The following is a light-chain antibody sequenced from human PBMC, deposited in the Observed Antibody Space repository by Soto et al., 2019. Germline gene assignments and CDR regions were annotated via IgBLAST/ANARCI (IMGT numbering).Light chain of an antibody. V-gene: IGLV2-23*02. CDR2: EVS. CDR1: TSDVGSHNL. J-gene: IGLJ7*01. CDR3: SSHGGSRAV. Sequence: QSALTQPASVSGSPGQSITISCTGTTSDVGSHNLVSWYQQHPGQAPKLMIYEVSKRPLGVSTRFSASKSGNWAALTISSREAEDGADYCCSSHGGSRAVFGGGTKLTVL.